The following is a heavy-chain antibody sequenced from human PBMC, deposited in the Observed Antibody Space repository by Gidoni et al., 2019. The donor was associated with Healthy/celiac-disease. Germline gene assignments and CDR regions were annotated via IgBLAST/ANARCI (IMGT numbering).Heavy chain of an antibody. V-gene: IGHV3-23*01. D-gene: IGHD3-10*01. Sequence: EVQLLESGGGLVQPGGSLRLSCAASGFTFSSYAMSWVRQAPGKGLGWVSAISGSGGSTYYADSVKGRFTISRDNSKNTLYLQMNSLRAEDTAVYYCAKDGARGVAPSGYWGQGTLVTVSS. CDR2: ISGSGGST. J-gene: IGHJ4*02. CDR3: AKDGARGVAPSGY. CDR1: GFTFSSYA.